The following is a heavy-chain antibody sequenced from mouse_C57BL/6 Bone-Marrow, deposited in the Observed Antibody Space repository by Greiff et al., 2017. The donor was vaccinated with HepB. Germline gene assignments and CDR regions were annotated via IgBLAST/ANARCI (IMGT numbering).Heavy chain of an antibody. CDR1: GYTFTSYG. CDR3: ATCPIYYYCSWDFDV. J-gene: IGHJ1*03. Sequence: QVQLQQSGAELARPGASVKLSCKASGYTFTSYGISWVKQRTGQGLEWIGEIYPRSGNTYYNEKFKGKATLTADKSSSTAYMELRSLTSEDSAVYYGATCPIYYYCSWDFDVWGTGTTVTVSS. D-gene: IGHD1-1*01. V-gene: IGHV1-81*01. CDR2: IYPRSGNT.